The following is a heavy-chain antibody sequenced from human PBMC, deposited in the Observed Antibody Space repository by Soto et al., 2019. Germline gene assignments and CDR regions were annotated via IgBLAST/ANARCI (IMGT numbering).Heavy chain of an antibody. CDR1: GGSTSNYY. V-gene: IGHV4-59*08. J-gene: IGHJ3*02. CDR2: IYYSGNT. CDR3: ARVIGGYDAFDI. Sequence: SETLSLTCTVSGGSTSNYYWNWILQPPGKGLEWIGYIYYSGNTKYNPSLKSRVTISVDTSKTQFSLKLTSVTAADTAIYYCARVIGGYDAFDIWGQGTMVTVSS. D-gene: IGHD2-21*01.